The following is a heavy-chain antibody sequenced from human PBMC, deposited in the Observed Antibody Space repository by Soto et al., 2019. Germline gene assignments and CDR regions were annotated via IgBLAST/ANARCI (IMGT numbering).Heavy chain of an antibody. V-gene: IGHV3-13*01. D-gene: IGHD2-15*01. Sequence: GGSLRLSCAASGFTFSTHDMHWVRQATGKGLEWVSAIGTAGDTYYPGSVRGRFTISRENAKNSLYLEMNSLRAGDTAVYYCARGASDSAGYYRYAMDVWGQGATVTVSS. CDR1: GFTFSTHD. CDR3: ARGASDSAGYYRYAMDV. CDR2: IGTAGDT. J-gene: IGHJ6*02.